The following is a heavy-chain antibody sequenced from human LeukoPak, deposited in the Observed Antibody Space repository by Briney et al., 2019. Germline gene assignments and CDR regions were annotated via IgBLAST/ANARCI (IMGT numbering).Heavy chain of an antibody. D-gene: IGHD2-15*01. J-gene: IGHJ4*02. CDR2: IYSGGST. Sequence: GGSLRLSCAASGFTVSSNYMSWVRQAPGKGLEWVSVIYSGGSTYYADSVKGRSTISRDNSKNTLYLQMNSLRAEDTAVYYCASSTPKYCSGGSCYSYWGQGTLVTVSS. V-gene: IGHV3-66*01. CDR1: GFTVSSNY. CDR3: ASSTPKYCSGGSCYSY.